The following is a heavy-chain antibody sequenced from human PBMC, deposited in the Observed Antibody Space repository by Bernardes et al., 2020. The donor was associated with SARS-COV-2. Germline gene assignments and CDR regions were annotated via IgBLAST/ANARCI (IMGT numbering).Heavy chain of an antibody. CDR2: IKHSGIT. CDR1: GGSFTNYY. D-gene: IGHD3-22*01. CDR3: ARRTYYSDSSGFVALPFDF. Sequence: SETLSLTCAVYGGSFTNYYWSWIRQPPGKGLEWIGEIKHSGITSHNPSLKSRVAISVDTSKKQFSLKLTSVTAADTAVYYCARRTYYSDSSGFVALPFDFWGQGALVTVSS. V-gene: IGHV4-34*01. J-gene: IGHJ4*02.